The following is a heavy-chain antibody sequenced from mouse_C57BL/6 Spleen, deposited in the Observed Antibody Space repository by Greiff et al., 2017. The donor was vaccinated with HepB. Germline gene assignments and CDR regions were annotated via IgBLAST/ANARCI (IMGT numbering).Heavy chain of an antibody. D-gene: IGHD1-1*01. V-gene: IGHV3-6*01. J-gene: IGHJ1*03. CDR2: ISYDGSN. Sequence: ESGPGLVKPSQSLSLTCSVTGYSITSGYYWNWIRQFPGNKLEWMGYISYDGSNNYNPSLKNRISITRDTSKNQFFLKLNSVTTEDTATYYCAREAHYYGSREGYFDVWGTGTTVTVSS. CDR3: AREAHYYGSREGYFDV. CDR1: GYSITSGYY.